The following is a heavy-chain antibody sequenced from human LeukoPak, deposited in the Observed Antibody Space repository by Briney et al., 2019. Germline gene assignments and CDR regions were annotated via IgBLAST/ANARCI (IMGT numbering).Heavy chain of an antibody. V-gene: IGHV4-34*01. Sequence: SETLSLTCAVYGGSFSGYYWSWIRQPPGKGLEWIGEINHSGSTNYNPSLKSRVTISVDTSKNQFSLKLSSVTAADTAVYYCARRDSSGSIDYWGQGTLVTVSS. CDR3: ARRDSSGSIDY. CDR2: INHSGST. D-gene: IGHD3-22*01. CDR1: GGSFSGYY. J-gene: IGHJ4*02.